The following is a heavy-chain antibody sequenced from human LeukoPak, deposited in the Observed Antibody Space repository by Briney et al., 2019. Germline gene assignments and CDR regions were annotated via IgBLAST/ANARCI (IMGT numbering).Heavy chain of an antibody. V-gene: IGHV3-7*01. D-gene: IGHD5-24*01. CDR1: GFTLSSYW. J-gene: IGHJ4*02. Sequence: GGSLRLSCAASGFTLSSYWMSWVRQAPGKGLEWVANIKQDGSEKYVDSVKGRFTISRDNVKNSLYLQMNSLRAEDTAVYYCAKDLGRWLQSGDYWGQGTLVTVSS. CDR3: AKDLGRWLQSGDY. CDR2: IKQDGSEK.